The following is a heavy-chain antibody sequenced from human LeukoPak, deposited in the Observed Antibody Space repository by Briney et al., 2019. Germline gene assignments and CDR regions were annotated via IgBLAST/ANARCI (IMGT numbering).Heavy chain of an antibody. V-gene: IGHV4-59*01. Sequence: SETLSLTCAVFGGSFSGYFWSWIRQPPGKGLEWIGYIYYGGSTNYNPSLKSRVTISVDTSENQFSLKLSSVTAADTAVYYCARDDYYYGIDYWGQGTLVTVSS. CDR3: ARDDYYYGIDY. J-gene: IGHJ4*02. D-gene: IGHD3-10*01. CDR1: GGSFSGYF. CDR2: IYYGGST.